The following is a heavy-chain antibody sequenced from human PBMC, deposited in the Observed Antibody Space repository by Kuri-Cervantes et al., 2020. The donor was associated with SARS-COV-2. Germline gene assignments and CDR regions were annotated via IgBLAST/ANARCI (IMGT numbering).Heavy chain of an antibody. V-gene: IGHV4-30-2*01. D-gene: IGHD3-22*01. CDR3: ARDRSWYDSSGVDAFDI. CDR2: IYHSGST. CDR1: GGSISSGGYS. Sequence: LRLSCAVSGGSISSGGYSWSWIRQPPGKGLEWIGYIYHSGSTYYNPSLKSRVTISVDTSKNQFSLKLSSVTAADTAVYYCARDRSWYDSSGVDAFDIWGQGTMVTVSS. J-gene: IGHJ3*02.